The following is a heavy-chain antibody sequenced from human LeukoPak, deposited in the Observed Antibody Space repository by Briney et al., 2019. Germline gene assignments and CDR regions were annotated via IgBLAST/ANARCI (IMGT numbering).Heavy chain of an antibody. CDR1: GGSFSGYY. D-gene: IGHD1-1*01. CDR2: INHSGST. V-gene: IGHV4-34*01. J-gene: IGHJ5*02. CDR3: ARGDSNSHPRQNWFDP. Sequence: PSETLSLTCAVYGGSFSGYYWSWIRQPPGKGLEWIGEINHSGSTNYNPSLKSRVTISVDTSKNQFSLKLSSVTAADTAVYYCARGDSNSHPRQNWFDPWGQGTLVTVSS.